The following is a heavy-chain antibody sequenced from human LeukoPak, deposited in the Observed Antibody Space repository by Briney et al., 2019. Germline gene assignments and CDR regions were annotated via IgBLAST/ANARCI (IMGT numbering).Heavy chain of an antibody. V-gene: IGHV3-48*02. J-gene: IGHJ3*02. Sequence: GGSLRLSCAASIFTFSNYNMNWVRQAPGKGLEWISFISSSSETRHYADSVKGRFTISRDNARNSLYLQMNSLRDEDTAVYYCARGCSGSNGYEGPPFEIWGQGTMVTVSS. CDR1: IFTFSNYN. CDR3: ARGCSGSNGYEGPPFEI. CDR2: ISSSSETR. D-gene: IGHD2-2*01.